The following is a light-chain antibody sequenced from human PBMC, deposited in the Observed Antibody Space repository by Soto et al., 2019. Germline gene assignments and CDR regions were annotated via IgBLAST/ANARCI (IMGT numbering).Light chain of an antibody. CDR3: QQYNSYSYT. CDR1: QSISSW. CDR2: DAS. Sequence: DIQMTQSPYTLSASVGDRVTITCRASQSISSWLAWYQQKPGKAPKLLIYDASSLESGVPSRFSGSGSGTEFTLTISSLQPHDFATYYCQQYNSYSYTFGQGTKLEIK. J-gene: IGKJ2*01. V-gene: IGKV1-5*01.